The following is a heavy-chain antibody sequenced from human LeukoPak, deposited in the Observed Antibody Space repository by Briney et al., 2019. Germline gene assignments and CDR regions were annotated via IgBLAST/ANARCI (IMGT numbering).Heavy chain of an antibody. Sequence: PSQILSLTCTVSGGSISSGSYYWSWIRQPAGKGLEWIGRIYTSGSTNYNPSLKSRVTISVDTSKNQFSLKLSSVTAADTAVYYCAREAGAFDIWGQGTMVTVSS. D-gene: IGHD6-19*01. CDR2: IYTSGST. CDR1: GGSISSGSYY. CDR3: AREAGAFDI. V-gene: IGHV4-61*02. J-gene: IGHJ3*02.